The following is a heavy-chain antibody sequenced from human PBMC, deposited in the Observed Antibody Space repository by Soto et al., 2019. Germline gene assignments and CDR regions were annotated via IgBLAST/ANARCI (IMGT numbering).Heavy chain of an antibody. J-gene: IGHJ6*02. D-gene: IGHD4-4*01. CDR1: GGTFSSSD. V-gene: IGHV1-69*12. Sequence: QVQLVQSGAEMKEPGSSVKVSCKTSGGTFSSSDISWLRQAPGKGLAWMGGIITLFRTPDYAQKFQGRVTIAADESTSTAYMELSSLRSEDTAVYYCARDNDRLQLGGNYYYILDVWGQGTTITVSS. CDR3: ARDNDRLQLGGNYYYILDV. CDR2: IITLFRTP.